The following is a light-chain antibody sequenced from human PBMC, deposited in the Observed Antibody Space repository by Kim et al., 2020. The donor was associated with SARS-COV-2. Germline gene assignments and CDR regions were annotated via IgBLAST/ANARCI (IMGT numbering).Light chain of an antibody. V-gene: IGKV3-11*01. CDR3: QQRSVWYT. J-gene: IGKJ2*01. Sequence: EIVLTQSPATLSLSPGERATLSCRASISYYLAWYQHKPGQAPRLLIYDASNRATGIPARFSGSGSGTDFTLTITSLEPEDFAVYYCQQRSVWYTFGQGTKLEI. CDR1: ISYY. CDR2: DAS.